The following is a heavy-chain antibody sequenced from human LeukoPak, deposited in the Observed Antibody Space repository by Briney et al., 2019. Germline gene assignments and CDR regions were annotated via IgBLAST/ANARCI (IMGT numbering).Heavy chain of an antibody. J-gene: IGHJ4*02. D-gene: IGHD6-13*01. CDR1: GGTFSSYA. CDR2: IIPIFGTA. Sequence: SVKVSCKASGGTFSSYAISWVRQAPGQGLEWMGGIIPIFGTANYAQKFQGRVTITTDESTSTAYMELSSLRSEDTAVYYCARAAAAAAGKGDFDYWGQGTLVTVSS. V-gene: IGHV1-69*05. CDR3: ARAAAAAAGKGDFDY.